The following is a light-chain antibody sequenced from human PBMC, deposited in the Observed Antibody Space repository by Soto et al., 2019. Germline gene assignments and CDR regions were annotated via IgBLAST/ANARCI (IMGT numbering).Light chain of an antibody. CDR3: QTWGTGTWV. CDR1: SGHSTYA. V-gene: IGLV4-69*01. J-gene: IGLJ3*02. Sequence: QPVLTQSPSASASLGASVKLTCTLSSGHSTYAIAWHQQQPEKGPRYLMNLNSDGSHTKGDGIPDRFSGSSSGAVRYLTISSLQSEDEADYYCQTWGTGTWVFGGGTKLTVL. CDR2: LNSDGSH.